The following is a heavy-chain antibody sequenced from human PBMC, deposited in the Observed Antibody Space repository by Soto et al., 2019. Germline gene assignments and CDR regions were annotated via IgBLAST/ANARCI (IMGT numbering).Heavy chain of an antibody. D-gene: IGHD2-2*01. CDR3: ARSDIVVVPATFDP. CDR2: IYYSGST. CDR1: GGSISSSIYY. V-gene: IGHV4-39*01. Sequence: SETLSLTCTVSGGSISSSIYYWGWIRQPPGKGLEWIGSIYYSGSTYYNPSLKSRVTISVDTSKNQFSLKLSSVTAADTAVYYCARSDIVVVPATFDPWGQGTLVTVSS. J-gene: IGHJ5*02.